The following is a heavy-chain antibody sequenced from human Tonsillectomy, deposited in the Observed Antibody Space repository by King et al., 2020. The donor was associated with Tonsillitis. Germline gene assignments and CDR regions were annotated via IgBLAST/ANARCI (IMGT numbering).Heavy chain of an antibody. CDR3: TSLGGTSFDH. CDR1: GFTFGDYA. D-gene: IGHD3-16*01. J-gene: IGHJ4*02. V-gene: IGHV3-49*05. CDR2: IRSKAYGGTT. Sequence: VQLVESGGGLVKPGRSLRLSCTASGFTFGDYAMSWFRQAPGKGLEWVGFIRSKAYGGTTEYAASVKGRFTISRDDSKSIAYMQMNSLKTEDTAVYYCTSLGGTSFDHWGQGTLVTVSS.